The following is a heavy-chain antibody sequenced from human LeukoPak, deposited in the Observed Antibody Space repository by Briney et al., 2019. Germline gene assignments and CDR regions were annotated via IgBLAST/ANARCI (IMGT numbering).Heavy chain of an antibody. J-gene: IGHJ3*02. CDR3: AKDIVWGGSYYEEDAFDI. CDR2: DSRIKGSI. V-gene: IGHV3-9*01. CDR1: GSPLDDSG. Sequence: SLRPSCAAAGSPLDDSGMDWVRQAPGKGLGWVSGDSRIKGSIGYAASVEGRFTISGDKAKTPFYLQMSSLRAEDTALYYCAKDIVWGGSYYEEDAFDIWGQGTMVTVSS. D-gene: IGHD1-26*01.